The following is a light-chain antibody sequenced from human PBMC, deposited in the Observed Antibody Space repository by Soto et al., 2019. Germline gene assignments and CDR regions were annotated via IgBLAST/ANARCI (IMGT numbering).Light chain of an antibody. J-gene: IGLJ2*01. V-gene: IGLV2-8*01. CDR3: CSYTVGDTVV. CDR2: EGT. CDR1: TTDVGGYDL. Sequence: QSALTQPPSASGSPGQTIIISRTGTTTDVGGYDLVSWYQQHPGKAPKVIIYEGTKRPSGVPDRFFGSKSGSTASLTVSGLQAEDEAVYYCCSYTVGDTVVFGGGTKVTVL.